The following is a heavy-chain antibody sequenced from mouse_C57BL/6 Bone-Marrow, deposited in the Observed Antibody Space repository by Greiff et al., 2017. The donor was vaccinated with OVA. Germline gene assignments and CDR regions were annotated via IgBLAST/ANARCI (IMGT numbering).Heavy chain of an antibody. CDR2: IYPGRGST. V-gene: IGHV1-55*01. D-gene: IGHD3-3*01. Sequence: QVQLQQPGAELVKPGASVKMSCKASGYTFTSYWITWVKQRPGHGLEWIGDIYPGRGSTNYNEKFKSKATLTVDTASSTAYMQLSSLTSEDSAVYYCARSGHGDYYAMDCWGQGTSVTVSS. CDR1: GYTFTSYW. J-gene: IGHJ4*01. CDR3: ARSGHGDYYAMDC.